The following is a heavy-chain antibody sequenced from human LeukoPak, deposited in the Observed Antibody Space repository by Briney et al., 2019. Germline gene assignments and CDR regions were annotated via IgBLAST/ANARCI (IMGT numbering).Heavy chain of an antibody. CDR3: AGEPLRGAMVHFDY. CDR2: ISSSSSYI. J-gene: IGHJ4*02. Sequence: PGGSLRLSCAASGFTFSSYSMNWVRQAPGKGLEWVSSISSSSSYIYYADSVKGRFTISRDNAKNSLYLQMNSLRAEDTAVYYCAGEPLRGAMVHFDYWGQGTLVTVSS. V-gene: IGHV3-21*01. CDR1: GFTFSSYS. D-gene: IGHD5-18*01.